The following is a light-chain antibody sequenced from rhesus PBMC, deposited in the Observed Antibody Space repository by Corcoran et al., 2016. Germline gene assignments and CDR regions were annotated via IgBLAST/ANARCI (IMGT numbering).Light chain of an antibody. Sequence: GDTVTITCRASQSISSWLAWYQQKPGKAPKLLIYKASSLQSGVPSRFSGRGFGTDFTLTISSLQSEDFATSYCQQYSSSPFTFGPGTKLDIK. J-gene: IGKJ3*01. CDR3: QQYSSSPFT. CDR1: QSISSW. V-gene: IGKV1-22*01. CDR2: KAS.